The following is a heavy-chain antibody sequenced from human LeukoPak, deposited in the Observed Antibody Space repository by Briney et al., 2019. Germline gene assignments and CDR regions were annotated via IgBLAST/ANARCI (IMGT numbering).Heavy chain of an antibody. D-gene: IGHD6-19*01. CDR3: ARAYSSGWYVDY. Sequence: SETLSLTCAVYGGSFSGYYWSWIRQPPGNGLEWTGEINHSGSTNYNPSLKSRVTISVDTSKNQFSLKLSSVTAADTAVYYCARAYSSGWYVDYWGQGTLVTVSS. V-gene: IGHV4-34*01. CDR1: GGSFSGYY. CDR2: INHSGST. J-gene: IGHJ4*02.